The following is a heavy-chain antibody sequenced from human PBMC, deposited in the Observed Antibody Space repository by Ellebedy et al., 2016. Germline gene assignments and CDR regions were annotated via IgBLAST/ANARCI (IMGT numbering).Heavy chain of an antibody. Sequence: GGSLRLSCVVSGFTFHNYWMSWVRQAPGKGLEWVANIRQDGSEMYYVDSVKGRFTISRDNAKKSLYLQMNSLRDEDTAVYYCASSPSAGRWGASWGQGTLVTVSS. CDR2: IRQDGSEM. J-gene: IGHJ4*02. V-gene: IGHV3-7*01. CDR1: GFTFHNYW. CDR3: ASSPSAGRWGAS. D-gene: IGHD2-15*01.